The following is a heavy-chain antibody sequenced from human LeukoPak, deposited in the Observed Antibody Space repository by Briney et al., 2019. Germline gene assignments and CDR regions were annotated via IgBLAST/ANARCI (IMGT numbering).Heavy chain of an antibody. D-gene: IGHD3-10*01. CDR3: ARFHDSGRGHDY. V-gene: IGHV3-11*06. Sequence: GGSLRLSCAASGFTFSGFYMSWIRQAPGKGLEWVSCIGSSSTYTNYADSVKGRFTISRDNAKNSLYLQMNSLRAEDTAVYYCARFHDSGRGHDYWGQGTLVTVSS. CDR2: IGSSSTYT. J-gene: IGHJ4*02. CDR1: GFTFSGFY.